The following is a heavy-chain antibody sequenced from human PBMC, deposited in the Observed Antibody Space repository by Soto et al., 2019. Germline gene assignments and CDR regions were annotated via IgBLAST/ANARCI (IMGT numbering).Heavy chain of an antibody. CDR3: AKDMTLTEYYMFSAFDI. D-gene: IGHD3-9*01. CDR2: ISWNSGSI. V-gene: IGHV3-9*01. CDR1: GFTFDDYA. J-gene: IGHJ3*02. Sequence: EVQLVESGGGLVQPGRSLRLSCAASGFTFDDYAMHWVRQAPGKGLEWVSGISWNSGSIGYTDSVKGGFTISRDNAKNSLSLQMISLRVEDKDLYYCAKDMTLTEYYMFSAFDIWGQGTMVTVSS.